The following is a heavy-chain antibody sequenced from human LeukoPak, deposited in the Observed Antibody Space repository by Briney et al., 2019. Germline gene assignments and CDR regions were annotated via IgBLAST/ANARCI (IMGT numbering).Heavy chain of an antibody. CDR1: GGSINSYY. CDR2: IYYSGST. D-gene: IGHD2-2*01. J-gene: IGHJ6*03. CDR3: ARVGYCSSTSCYFGSFGRNYYYMDV. V-gene: IGHV4-59*12. Sequence: SETLSLTCTLCGGSINSYYWSCIRHPPREGREWIGYIYYSGSTHYNTSLKSRVTISVDTSKNQFSLKLSSVTAADTAVYYCARVGYCSSTSCYFGSFGRNYYYMDVWGKGTTVTVSS.